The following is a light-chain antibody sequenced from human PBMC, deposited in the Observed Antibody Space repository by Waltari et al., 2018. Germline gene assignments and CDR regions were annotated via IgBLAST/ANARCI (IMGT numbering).Light chain of an antibody. V-gene: IGKV1-16*02. CDR1: QGISIY. CDR3: QQYSSYPLT. CDR2: GAS. J-gene: IGKJ1*01. Sequence: DIQMTQSPSSLSASVGARVTITCRASQGISIYLAWFHQKPGKAPKSLIYGASTLQSGVPSKFSGSGSGTDFTLTISSLQPEDFATYYCQQYSSYPLTFGQGTKVEIK.